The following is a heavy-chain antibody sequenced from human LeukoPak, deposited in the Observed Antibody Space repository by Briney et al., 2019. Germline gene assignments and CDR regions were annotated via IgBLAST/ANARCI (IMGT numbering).Heavy chain of an antibody. CDR1: GDSISNYY. D-gene: IGHD6-19*01. Sequence: PSETLSLTCTVFGDSISNYYWSWIRQSPGKELEWIGYMYNRGSTIYNPSLKSRVTIPTDTSKNQFSLRLTSVTAADTAVYYCARAEKAVTGTLDSWGQGTLITVSS. J-gene: IGHJ4*02. CDR2: MYNRGST. CDR3: ARAEKAVTGTLDS. V-gene: IGHV4-59*01.